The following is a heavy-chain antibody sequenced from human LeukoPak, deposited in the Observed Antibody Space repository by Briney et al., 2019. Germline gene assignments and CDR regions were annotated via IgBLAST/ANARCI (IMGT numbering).Heavy chain of an antibody. V-gene: IGHV4-4*07. CDR3: ASGPSSSWRGYAFDI. Sequence: SETLSLTCTVSGGSISGYYWSWIRQPAGKGLEWIGRIYTSGSTNYNPSLKSRVTMSVDTSKNQFSLKLSSVTAADTAVYYCASGPSSSWRGYAFDIWGQGTMVTVSS. CDR2: IYTSGST. D-gene: IGHD6-13*01. CDR1: GGSISGYY. J-gene: IGHJ3*02.